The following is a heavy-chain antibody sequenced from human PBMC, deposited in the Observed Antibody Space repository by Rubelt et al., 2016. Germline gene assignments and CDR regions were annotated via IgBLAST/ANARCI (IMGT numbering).Heavy chain of an antibody. J-gene: IGHJ4*02. Sequence: EVQLVESGGGLIQPGGSLRLSCAASGFTVSNNYMSWVRQAPGKGLEWVSVTYFGGSTNYADSVRGRFTVSSDNSKNTVYLQMNSLRAEDTAVYYCARDLNYWGQGTLVTVSS. CDR3: ARDLNY. V-gene: IGHV3-53*01. CDR2: TYFGGST. CDR1: GFTVSNNY.